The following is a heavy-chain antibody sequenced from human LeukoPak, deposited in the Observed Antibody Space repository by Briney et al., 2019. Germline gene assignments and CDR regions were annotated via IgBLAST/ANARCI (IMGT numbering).Heavy chain of an antibody. V-gene: IGHV1-69*01. D-gene: IGHD4-17*01. CDR1: GGTFNNYA. CDR2: IIPFLGKT. CDR3: ARIYYGDYVRPYNYYYYVMDV. Sequence: ASVKVSCKASGGTFNNYAISWVRQAPGQGLEWMGGIIPFLGKTDYAQNFQGRVTIAADDSARTSYVELNSLRSEDTAVYFCARIYYGDYVRPYNYYYYVMDVWGQGTTVTVSS. J-gene: IGHJ6*02.